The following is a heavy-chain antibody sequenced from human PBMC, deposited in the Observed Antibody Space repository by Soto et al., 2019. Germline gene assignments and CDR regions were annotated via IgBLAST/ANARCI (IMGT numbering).Heavy chain of an antibody. J-gene: IGHJ3*02. D-gene: IGHD3-3*01. CDR1: GYTFTSYG. Sequence: ASVKVSCKASGYTFTSYGISWVRQAPGQGLEWMGWISAYNGNTNYAQKLQGGVTVTTDTSTSTAYMELRSLRSDDTAVYYCARDLDDFWSGYYFDDAFDIWGQGTMVTVSS. CDR2: ISAYNGNT. CDR3: ARDLDDFWSGYYFDDAFDI. V-gene: IGHV1-18*01.